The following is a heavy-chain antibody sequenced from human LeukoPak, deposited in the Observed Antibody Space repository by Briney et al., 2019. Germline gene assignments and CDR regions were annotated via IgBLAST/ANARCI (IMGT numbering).Heavy chain of an antibody. Sequence: GASVKVSCKASGYTFTSYYMHWVRQAPGQGLEWMGIINPSGGSTSYAQKFQGRVTMTRDMSTSTVYMELSSLRSEDTAVYYCASFPSARHERDDAFDIWGQGTMVTVSS. J-gene: IGHJ3*02. D-gene: IGHD1-1*01. CDR2: INPSGGST. V-gene: IGHV1-46*01. CDR3: ASFPSARHERDDAFDI. CDR1: GYTFTSYY.